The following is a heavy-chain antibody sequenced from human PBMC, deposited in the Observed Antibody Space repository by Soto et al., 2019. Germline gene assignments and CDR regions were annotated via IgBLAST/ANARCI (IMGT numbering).Heavy chain of an antibody. CDR2: ISYDGSNK. V-gene: IGHV3-30-3*01. Sequence: GGSLRLSCAASGFTFSSYAMHWVRQAPGKGLEWVAVISYDGSNKYYADSVKGRFTISRDNSKNTLYLQMNSLRAEDTAVYYCAREGTAMVTSRSFDYWGQGTLVTVSS. D-gene: IGHD5-18*01. CDR3: AREGTAMVTSRSFDY. CDR1: GFTFSSYA. J-gene: IGHJ4*02.